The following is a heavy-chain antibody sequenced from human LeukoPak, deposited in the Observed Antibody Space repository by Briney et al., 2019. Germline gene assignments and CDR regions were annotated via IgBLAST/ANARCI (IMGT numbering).Heavy chain of an antibody. J-gene: IGHJ4*02. Sequence: ASETLSLTCTVSGGSISSYYWSWIRQPPGKGLEWIGYIYYSGNTNYNPSLKSRLTMSADRSRNQFSLKLNFVTAADTAVYYCARINWNYFDYWGQGILVTVSS. V-gene: IGHV4-59*08. CDR1: GGSISSYY. CDR3: ARINWNYFDY. D-gene: IGHD1-1*01. CDR2: IYYSGNT.